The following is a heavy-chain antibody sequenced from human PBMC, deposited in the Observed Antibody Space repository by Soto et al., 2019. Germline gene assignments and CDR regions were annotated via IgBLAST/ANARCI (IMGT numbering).Heavy chain of an antibody. CDR2: IYYSGST. CDR3: ARDCSSTSCYTWGIFDY. J-gene: IGHJ4*02. V-gene: IGHV4-59*01. D-gene: IGHD2-2*02. Sequence: SETLSLTCTVSGGSISSYYCSWIRQPPGKGLEWIGYIYYSGSTNYNPSLKSRVTISVDTSKNQFSLKLSSVTAADTAVYYCARDCSSTSCYTWGIFDYWGQGTLVTVSS. CDR1: GGSISSYY.